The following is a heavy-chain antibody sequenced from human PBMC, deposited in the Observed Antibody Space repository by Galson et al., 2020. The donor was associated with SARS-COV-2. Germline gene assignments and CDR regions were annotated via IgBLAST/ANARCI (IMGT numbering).Heavy chain of an antibody. Sequence: GESLKISCAASGFTFSSYAMNWVRQAPGKGLEWVSAISGGGGSTYFADSVKGRFTISRDNSKNTVYLQMNSLRAEDTAVYYCAKDRGAGEYFDFWNGYYGYWGQGILVTVSS. J-gene: IGHJ4*02. CDR2: ISGGGGST. V-gene: IGHV3-23*01. CDR1: GFTFSSYA. CDR3: AKDRGAGEYFDFWNGYYGY. D-gene: IGHD3-3*01.